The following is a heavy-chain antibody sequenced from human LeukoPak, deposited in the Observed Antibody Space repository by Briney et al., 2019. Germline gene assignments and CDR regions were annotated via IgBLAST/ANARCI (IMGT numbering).Heavy chain of an antibody. CDR2: INGDGSST. CDR3: ARERYSGSYYN. J-gene: IGHJ4*02. CDR1: GFTFSTYW. D-gene: IGHD1-26*01. V-gene: IGHV3-74*01. Sequence: GGSLSLSCAASGFTFSTYWMHWVRQAPGKGLVWVSRINGDGSSTTYADSVKGRFTISRGNAKNTLYLQMNSLRAEDTALYYCARERYSGSYYNWGQGSLVTVSS.